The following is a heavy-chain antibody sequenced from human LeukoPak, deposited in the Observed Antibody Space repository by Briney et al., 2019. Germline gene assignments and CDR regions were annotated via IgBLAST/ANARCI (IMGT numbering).Heavy chain of an antibody. V-gene: IGHV4-34*01. CDR3: ARVETYSSSWYEAEYFQH. CDR1: GGSISSYY. J-gene: IGHJ1*01. Sequence: PSETLSLTCTVSGGSISSYYWSWIRQPPGKGLEWIGEINHSGSTNYNPSLKSRVTISVDTSKNQFSLKLSSVTAADTAVYYCARVETYSSSWYEAEYFQHWGQGTLVTVSS. D-gene: IGHD6-13*01. CDR2: INHSGST.